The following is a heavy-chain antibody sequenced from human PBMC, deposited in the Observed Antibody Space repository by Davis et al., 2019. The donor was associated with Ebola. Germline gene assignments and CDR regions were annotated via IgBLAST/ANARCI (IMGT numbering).Heavy chain of an antibody. CDR3: ASPKGNFDWLLPLDY. Sequence: GESLKISCAASGFTFSTYAMLWVRQAPGKGLEWVAVISYDGDNKYYADSVKGRFTISRDNSKNTLYLQMNSLRAEDTAVYYCASPKGNFDWLLPLDYWGQGSLVTVFS. V-gene: IGHV3-30-3*01. CDR2: ISYDGDNK. CDR1: GFTFSTYA. D-gene: IGHD3-9*01. J-gene: IGHJ4*02.